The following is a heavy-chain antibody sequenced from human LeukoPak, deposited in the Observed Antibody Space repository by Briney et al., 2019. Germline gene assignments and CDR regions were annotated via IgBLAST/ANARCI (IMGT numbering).Heavy chain of an antibody. V-gene: IGHV3-49*03. CDR2: IRSKIYGGTT. D-gene: IGHD6-19*01. Sequence: LRLSCTVSGFTFGDHAMSWLRQAPGKGLEWVGFIRSKIYGGTTEYAASVKGRFTISRDDSKSIAYLQMNSLKTEDTAVYYCTRGGAHASGRDFDYWGQGTLVTVSS. CDR1: GFTFGDHA. J-gene: IGHJ4*02. CDR3: TRGGAHASGRDFDY.